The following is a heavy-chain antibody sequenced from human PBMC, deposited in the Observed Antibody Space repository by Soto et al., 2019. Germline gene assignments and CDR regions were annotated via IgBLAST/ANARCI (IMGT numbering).Heavy chain of an antibody. J-gene: IGHJ6*02. CDR3: VRAGHVFDVHYYGMDL. CDR2: ISSSGTYI. CDR1: GFTFNDYS. D-gene: IGHD3-10*01. V-gene: IGHV3-21*01. Sequence: GGSLRLSCEASGFTFNDYSVDWVRQAPEKGLEWVSSISSSGTYIYYADSVKGRFAISRDNANNVMYLQMDTLRAEDTAVYYCVRAGHVFDVHYYGMDLWGQGTTVTVSS.